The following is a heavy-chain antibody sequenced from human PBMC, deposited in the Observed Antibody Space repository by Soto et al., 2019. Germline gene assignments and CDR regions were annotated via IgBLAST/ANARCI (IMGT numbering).Heavy chain of an antibody. D-gene: IGHD4-17*01. V-gene: IGHV1-18*01. CDR3: ARPRYGDSAFDY. J-gene: IGHJ4*02. CDR2: ISAYNGNT. CDR1: GYHLSRHG. Sequence: GAPVKVSRKASGYHLSRHGISWGRQPPGQGLEWMGWISAYNGNTNYAQKLQGRVTMTTDTSTSTAYMELRSLRSDDTAVYYCARPRYGDSAFDYWGQGTLVTVSS.